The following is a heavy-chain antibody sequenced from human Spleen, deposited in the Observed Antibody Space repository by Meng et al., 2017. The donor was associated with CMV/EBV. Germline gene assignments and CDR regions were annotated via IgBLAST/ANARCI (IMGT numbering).Heavy chain of an antibody. CDR1: GDFSGYC. CDR2: INHSGST. Sequence: GDFSGYCWSWIRQHAGKGLEWIGEINHSGSTNYNTSIKSRVTISVDTSKNQFSLKLSSVTAADTAVYYCARGDYCSSTSCYGGFDPWGQGTLVTVSS. D-gene: IGHD2-2*01. CDR3: ARGDYCSSTSCYGGFDP. V-gene: IGHV4-34*01. J-gene: IGHJ5*02.